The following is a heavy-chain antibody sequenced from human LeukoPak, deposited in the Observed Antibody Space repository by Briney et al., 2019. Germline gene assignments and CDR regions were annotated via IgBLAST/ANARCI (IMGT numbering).Heavy chain of an antibody. CDR3: ARDGVVVPAALDY. CDR2: INPNSGGT. CDR1: GYTFTRYY. V-gene: IGHV1-2*02. J-gene: IGHJ4*02. D-gene: IGHD2-2*01. Sequence: GASVKVSCKASGYTFTRYYIHWLRQAPGQGLEWMGWINPNSGGTSFAQKFQGRVTMTRDTSITTAYMELTRLTSDDTAVYYCARDGVVVPAALDYWGQGTLVTVSS.